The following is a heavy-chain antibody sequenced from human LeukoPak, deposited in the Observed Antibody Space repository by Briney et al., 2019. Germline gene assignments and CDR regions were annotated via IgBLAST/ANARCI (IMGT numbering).Heavy chain of an antibody. J-gene: IGHJ5*02. Sequence: ASVKVSCKASGYTFTSYGISWVRQAPGQGLEWMGWISAHNGNTNYAQKLQGRVTMTTDTSTSTAYMELRSLRSDDTAVYYCARDRTRNYDFWSGPQPDWFDPWGQGTLVTVSS. CDR3: ARDRTRNYDFWSGPQPDWFDP. CDR1: GYTFTSYG. D-gene: IGHD3-3*01. CDR2: ISAHNGNT. V-gene: IGHV1-18*01.